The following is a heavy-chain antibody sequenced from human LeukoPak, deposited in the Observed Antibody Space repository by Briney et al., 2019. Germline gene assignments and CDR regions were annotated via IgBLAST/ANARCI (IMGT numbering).Heavy chain of an antibody. CDR3: ARLFLRSGYYWDY. V-gene: IGHV4-38-2*01. Sequence: SETLSLTCAVSGYSISSGYYWGWIRQPPGKGLEWIGSIYHSGSTYYNPSLKSRVTISVDTSKNQFSLKLGSVTAADTAVYYCARLFLRSGYYWDYWGQGTLVTVSS. D-gene: IGHD3-3*01. CDR1: GYSISSGYY. CDR2: IYHSGST. J-gene: IGHJ4*02.